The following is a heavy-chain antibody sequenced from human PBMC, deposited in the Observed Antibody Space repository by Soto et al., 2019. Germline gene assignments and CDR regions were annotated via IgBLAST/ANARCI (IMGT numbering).Heavy chain of an antibody. CDR1: GGSISSGGYY. J-gene: IGHJ3*02. CDR2: IYYSGST. Sequence: SETLSLTCTVSGGSISSGGYYWSWIRQHPGKGLEWIGYIYYSGSTYYNPSLKSRVTTSVDTSKNQFSLKLSSVTAADTAVYYCARGRGLASQQLVLDAFDIWGQGTMVTVSS. V-gene: IGHV4-31*03. D-gene: IGHD6-13*01. CDR3: ARGRGLASQQLVLDAFDI.